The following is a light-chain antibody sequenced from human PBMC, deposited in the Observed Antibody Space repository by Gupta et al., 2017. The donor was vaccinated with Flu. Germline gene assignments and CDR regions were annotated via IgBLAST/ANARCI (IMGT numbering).Light chain of an antibody. J-gene: IGKJ1*01. CDR1: QSVLYSSNNKNY. CDR3: QQYYSPVRT. Sequence: DIVMTQSPDSLAVSLGERATINCKSSQSVLYSSNNKNYLAWYQQKPGQPPKLLIYWASTRESGVPDRFSGSGSGTDFTLTISSLQAEDVAVYYCQQYYSPVRTFGQGTKVEIK. CDR2: WAS. V-gene: IGKV4-1*01.